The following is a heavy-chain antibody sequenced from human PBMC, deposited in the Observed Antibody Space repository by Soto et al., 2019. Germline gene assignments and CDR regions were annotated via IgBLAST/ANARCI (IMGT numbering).Heavy chain of an antibody. CDR2: INAAIGNA. J-gene: IGHJ4*02. CDR3: ARRNVYGSGSYSFDY. Sequence: ASVKVSCKASGYTFTNYAMHWVRQAPGQRLEWMGWINAAIGNAKYSQKFQGSVTITRDTSANTAYMELSSLRSEDTAVYYCARRNVYGSGSYSFDYWGQGTLVTVSS. V-gene: IGHV1-3*01. D-gene: IGHD3-10*01. CDR1: GYTFTNYA.